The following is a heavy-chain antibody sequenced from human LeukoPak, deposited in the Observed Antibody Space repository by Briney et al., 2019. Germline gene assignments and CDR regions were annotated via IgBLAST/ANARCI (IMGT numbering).Heavy chain of an antibody. CDR3: ARDGGYDAFDI. J-gene: IGHJ3*02. CDR2: IYYSGST. CDR1: GGSFSGYY. V-gene: IGHV4-59*01. D-gene: IGHD6-25*01. Sequence: SETLSLTCAVYGGSFSGYYWSWIRQPPGKGLEWIGYIYYSGSTNYNPSLKSRVTISVDTSKNQFSLKLSSVTAADTAVYYCARDGGYDAFDIWGQGTMVTVSS.